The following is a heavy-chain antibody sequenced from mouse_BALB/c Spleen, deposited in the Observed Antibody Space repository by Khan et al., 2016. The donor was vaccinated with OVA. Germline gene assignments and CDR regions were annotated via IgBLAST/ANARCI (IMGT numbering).Heavy chain of an antibody. CDR1: CDSITSGY. CDR2: IIYTGYT. D-gene: IGHD2-14*01. J-gene: IGHJ3*01. Sequence: EVQLQESGPSLVKPSQTLSLTCSVTCDSITSGYWNWIRKFPGNKLEYMGYIIYTGYTYYHPSLKSRISITRHTSKNQYYLQLNSVTDEDTATYYCARSTYRYAFVYWGQGTLVTVSA. V-gene: IGHV3-8*02. CDR3: ARSTYRYAFVY.